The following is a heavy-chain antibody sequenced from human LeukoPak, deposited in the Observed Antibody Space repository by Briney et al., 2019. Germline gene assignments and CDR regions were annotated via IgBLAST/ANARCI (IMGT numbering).Heavy chain of an antibody. CDR1: GFIFNYYA. V-gene: IGHV3-43*02. CDR2: ISGDGGST. J-gene: IGHJ5*01. Sequence: GGSLRLSCAGPGFIFNYYAMHWVRQAPGKGPEWVSLISGDGGSTFYADSVKGRFTISRDNSKNSLYLQMNSLRSDDTALYYCARESASRGWYDYWGHRTLVTVSS. CDR3: ARESASRGWYDY.